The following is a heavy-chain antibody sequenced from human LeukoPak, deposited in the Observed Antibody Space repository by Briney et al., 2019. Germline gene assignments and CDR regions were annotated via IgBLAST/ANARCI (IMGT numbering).Heavy chain of an antibody. CDR3: AKSRSNTRLYYFDY. CDR1: GFTFSSYA. V-gene: IGHV3-23*01. Sequence: GGSLRLSCAASGFTFSSYAMSWVRQAPGKGLEWVSAISGSGGSTYYADSVKGRFTISRDSSKNTLYLQMNSLRAEDTVVYYCAKSRSNTRLYYFDYWGQGTLVTVSS. CDR2: ISGSGGST. D-gene: IGHD2-2*02. J-gene: IGHJ4*02.